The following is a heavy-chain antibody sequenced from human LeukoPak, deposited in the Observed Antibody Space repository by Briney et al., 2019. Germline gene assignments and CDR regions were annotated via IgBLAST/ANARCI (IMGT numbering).Heavy chain of an antibody. D-gene: IGHD3-10*01. CDR3: AKREVRGVKRY. Sequence: GGSLRLSCAASGFTFSSYGMSWVRQAPGKGLGWVSAISGSGGSTYYADSVKGRFTISRDNSKNTLYLQMNSLRAEDTAVYYCAKREVRGVKRYWGQGTLVTVSS. CDR1: GFTFSSYG. V-gene: IGHV3-23*01. J-gene: IGHJ4*02. CDR2: ISGSGGST.